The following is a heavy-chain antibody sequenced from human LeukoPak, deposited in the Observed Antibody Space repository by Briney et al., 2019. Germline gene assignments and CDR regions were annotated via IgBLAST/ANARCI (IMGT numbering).Heavy chain of an antibody. CDR1: GGSISSGSYY. Sequence: PSETLSLTCTVSGGSISSGSYYWSWIRQPAGKGLEWIGRIYTSGSTNYNPSLKSRVTISVDTSKNRFSLKLSSVTAADTAVYYCARDVRGQSYLNWFDPWGQGTLVTVSS. D-gene: IGHD3-10*02. CDR3: ARDVRGQSYLNWFDP. CDR2: IYTSGST. V-gene: IGHV4-61*02. J-gene: IGHJ5*02.